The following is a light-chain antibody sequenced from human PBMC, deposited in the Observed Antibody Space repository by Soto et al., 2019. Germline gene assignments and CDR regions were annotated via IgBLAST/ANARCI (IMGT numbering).Light chain of an antibody. CDR2: DAS. J-gene: IGKJ3*01. V-gene: IGKV3-11*01. CDR1: QSVGIY. Sequence: EIVLTQTPATLSLSPGERSTLSCRASQSVGIYLTWYQQKPGQPPRLLIYDASNRATGIPARFSGSGSGTDFTLTISSLEPEDFAVYYCQNRSNWPRFTFGPGTKVDVK. CDR3: QNRSNWPRFT.